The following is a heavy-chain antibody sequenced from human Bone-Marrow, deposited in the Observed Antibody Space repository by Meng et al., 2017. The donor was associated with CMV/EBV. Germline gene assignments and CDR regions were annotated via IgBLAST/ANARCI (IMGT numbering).Heavy chain of an antibody. CDR1: GYTFTAHY. J-gene: IGHJ4*02. CDR3: ARAPHYYDSSGYYAVYDY. CDR2: INPNSGGT. Sequence: ASVKVSCKASGYTFTAHYFHWVRQAPGQGLEWMGWINPNSGGTNYAQKFQGRVTMTRDTSISTAYMELSRLRSDDTAVYYCARAPHYYDSSGYYAVYDYWGQGTLVTVSS. D-gene: IGHD3-22*01. V-gene: IGHV1-2*02.